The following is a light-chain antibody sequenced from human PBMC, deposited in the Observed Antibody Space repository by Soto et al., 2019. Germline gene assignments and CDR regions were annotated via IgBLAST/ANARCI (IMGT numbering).Light chain of an antibody. Sequence: EIVLTQSPGTLSLSPGERATLSCRASQTVTSNYLAWYQQRPGQAPRLLIYGASSRATGIPDRFSGSGSGTDFILTISRLEPEDFAVYYCQQYGSTPVTFGQGTKVEI. J-gene: IGKJ1*01. CDR1: QTVTSNY. V-gene: IGKV3-20*01. CDR2: GAS. CDR3: QQYGSTPVT.